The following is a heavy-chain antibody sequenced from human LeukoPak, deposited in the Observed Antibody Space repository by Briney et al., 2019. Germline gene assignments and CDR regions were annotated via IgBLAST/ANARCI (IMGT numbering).Heavy chain of an antibody. CDR2: IKSKYNGGTI. V-gene: IGHV3-15*07. J-gene: IGHJ4*02. D-gene: IGHD3-16*01. CDR3: STGLTHDY. Sequence: GGSLRLSCVGSGFTFSNAWTNWVRQAPGEGLEWVARIKSKYNGGTIDYAAFVKGRFTISRDDSKNTVYLEMNSLKTEDTAVYYCSTGLTHDYWGQGTLVTVSS. CDR1: GFTFSNAW.